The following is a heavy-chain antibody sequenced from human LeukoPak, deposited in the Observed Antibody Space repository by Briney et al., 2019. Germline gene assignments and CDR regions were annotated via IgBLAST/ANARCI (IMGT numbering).Heavy chain of an antibody. CDR3: ARDVSSWPFFDS. V-gene: IGHV4-4*07. J-gene: IGHJ4*02. CDR1: GGSIKSQY. D-gene: IGHD6-13*01. Sequence: SETLSLTCTVSGGSIKSQYWSWIRQPAGRGLEWLGRIYASGSTNYSPSLKSRVTMSLDTSKNQFSLKLFSVTAADTAVYFCARDVSSWPFFDSWGQGTQVTVSS. CDR2: IYASGST.